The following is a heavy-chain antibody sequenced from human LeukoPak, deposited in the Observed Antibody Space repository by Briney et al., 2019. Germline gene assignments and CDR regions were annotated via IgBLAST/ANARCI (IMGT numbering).Heavy chain of an antibody. CDR1: GGSFSGDY. J-gene: IGHJ4*02. V-gene: IGHV4-34*01. D-gene: IGHD5-12*01. CDR3: ARGSLDSGYVNFDY. Sequence: SGTLSLTCAVYGGSFSGDYWSWIRQPPGKGLEWIGEINHSGGTNYNPSLKSRVTISVDTSKSQFSLNLSSVTAADTAVYYCARGSLDSGYVNFDYWGQGTLVTVSS. CDR2: INHSGGT.